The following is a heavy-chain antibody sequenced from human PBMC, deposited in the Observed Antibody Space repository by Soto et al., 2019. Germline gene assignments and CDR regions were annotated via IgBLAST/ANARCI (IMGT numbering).Heavy chain of an antibody. D-gene: IGHD7-27*01. CDR3: ARDLLVTGAPDY. J-gene: IGHJ4*02. CDR2: ISCNSSYI. CDR1: GFTFSSYS. V-gene: IGHV3-21*01. Sequence: GGSLRLSCAASGFTFSSYSMNWVRQAPGKGLEWVSSISCNSSYIYYADSVKGRFTISRDNAKNSLYLQMNSLRAEDTAVYYCARDLLVTGAPDYWGQGTLVTVSS.